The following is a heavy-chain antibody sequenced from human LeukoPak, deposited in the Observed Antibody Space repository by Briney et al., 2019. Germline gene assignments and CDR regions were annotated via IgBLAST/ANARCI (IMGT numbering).Heavy chain of an antibody. CDR2: INPNSGGT. CDR1: GYTFTGYY. D-gene: IGHD1-26*01. V-gene: IGHV1-2*02. CDR3: ARVLSGSSDDDYYYYMDV. J-gene: IGHJ6*03. Sequence: ASVKVSCKASGYTFTGYYMHWVRQAPGQGLEWMGWINPNSGGTNYAQKFQGRVTMTRDTSISTAYMELSRLRSDDTAVYYCARVLSGSSDDDYYYYMDVWGKGTTVTVSS.